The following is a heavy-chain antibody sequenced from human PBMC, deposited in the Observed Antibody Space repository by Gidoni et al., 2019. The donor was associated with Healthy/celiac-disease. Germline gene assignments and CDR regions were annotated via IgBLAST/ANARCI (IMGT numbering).Heavy chain of an antibody. D-gene: IGHD2-2*01. V-gene: IGHV4-34*01. J-gene: IGHJ3*02. CDR3: ARVPAAQGLAFDI. CDR1: GGSFSGYY. Sequence: QVQLQQWGAGLLKPSETLSLTCAVYGGSFSGYYWGWIRQPPGKGLEWIGEINHSGSTNYNPSLKSRVTISVDTSKNQFSLKLSSVTAADTAVYYCARVPAAQGLAFDIWGQGTMVTVSS. CDR2: INHSGST.